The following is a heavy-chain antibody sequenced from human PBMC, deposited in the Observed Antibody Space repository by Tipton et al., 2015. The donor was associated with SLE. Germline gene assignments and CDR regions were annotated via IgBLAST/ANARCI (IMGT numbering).Heavy chain of an antibody. CDR1: GFTFSSYA. CDR2: ISYDGSNK. CDR3: AREEGIFGVVIPGYFDY. Sequence: RSLRLSCAASGFTFSSYAMHWVRQAPGKGLEWVAVISYDGSNKYYADSVKGRFTISRDNSKNTLYLQMNSLRAEDTAVYYCAREEGIFGVVIPGYFDYWGQGTLVTVSS. J-gene: IGHJ4*02. V-gene: IGHV3-30*04. D-gene: IGHD3-3*01.